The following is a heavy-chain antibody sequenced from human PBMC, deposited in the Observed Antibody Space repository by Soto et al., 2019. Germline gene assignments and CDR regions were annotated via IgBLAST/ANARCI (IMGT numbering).Heavy chain of an antibody. D-gene: IGHD6-13*01. J-gene: IGHJ5*02. CDR1: GGSISSSSYY. V-gene: IGHV4-39*01. Sequence: SETLSLTCTVSGGSISSSSYYWGWIRQPPGKGLEWIGSIYYSGSTYYNPSLKSRVTISVDTSKNQFSLKLSSVTAADTAVYYCARSRWRINWFDPWGQGTLVTVSS. CDR2: IYYSGST. CDR3: ARSRWRINWFDP.